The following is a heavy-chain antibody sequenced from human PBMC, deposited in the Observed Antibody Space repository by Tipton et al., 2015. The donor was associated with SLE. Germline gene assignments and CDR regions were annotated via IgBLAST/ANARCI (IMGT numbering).Heavy chain of an antibody. CDR1: GGSISSYY. Sequence: TLSLTCTVSGGSISSYYWSWIRQPPGKGLEWIGYIYYSGSTNYNPSLKSRVTISVDTSKNQFSLKLSSVTAADTAVYYCARGWSEIAVAGLGVWYFDLWGRGTLVTVSS. J-gene: IGHJ2*01. CDR2: IYYSGST. V-gene: IGHV4-59*01. CDR3: ARGWSEIAVAGLGVWYFDL. D-gene: IGHD6-19*01.